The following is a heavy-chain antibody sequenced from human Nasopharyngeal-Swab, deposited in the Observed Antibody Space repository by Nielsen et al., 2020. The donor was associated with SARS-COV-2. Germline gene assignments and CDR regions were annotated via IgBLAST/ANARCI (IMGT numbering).Heavy chain of an antibody. CDR2: AYYSGIT. J-gene: IGHJ4*02. Sequence: SETLSLTCSVSGGSIRSSDDYWAWIRQPPGKGLEWMGSAYYSGITTYNPSLKRRVTVYLDTTKNLFSLRLTSVTVADTAIYYCARHEYCRGYCYKGGFVSWGQGTPVTVFS. V-gene: IGHV4-39*01. D-gene: IGHD2-21*02. CDR1: GGSIRSSDDY. CDR3: ARHEYCRGYCYKGGFVS.